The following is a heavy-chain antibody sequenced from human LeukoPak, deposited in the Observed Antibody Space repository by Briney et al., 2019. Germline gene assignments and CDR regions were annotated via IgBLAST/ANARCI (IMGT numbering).Heavy chain of an antibody. V-gene: IGHV3-30*18. CDR2: ISYDGSNK. Sequence: GGSLRLSCAASGFTFSSYGMHWVRQAPGKGLEWVAVISYDGSNKYYADSVKGRFTIPRDNSKNTLYLQMNSLRAEDTAVYYCAKDDYDILTGYSSFDYWGQGTLVTVSS. CDR3: AKDDYDILTGYSSFDY. CDR1: GFTFSSYG. J-gene: IGHJ4*02. D-gene: IGHD3-9*01.